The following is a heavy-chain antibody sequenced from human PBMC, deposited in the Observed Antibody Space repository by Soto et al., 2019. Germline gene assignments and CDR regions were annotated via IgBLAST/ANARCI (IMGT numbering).Heavy chain of an antibody. Sequence: SSVKVSCKASGYTFTSYGISWVRQAPGQGLEWMGWISAYNGNTNYAQKLQDRVTMTTDTSTSTAYMELRSLRFDDTAGYYWARDVRGGNFDYWGQGTLVTVSS. CDR2: ISAYNGNT. CDR1: GYTFTSYG. CDR3: ARDVRGGNFDY. J-gene: IGHJ4*02. D-gene: IGHD1-26*01. V-gene: IGHV1-18*01.